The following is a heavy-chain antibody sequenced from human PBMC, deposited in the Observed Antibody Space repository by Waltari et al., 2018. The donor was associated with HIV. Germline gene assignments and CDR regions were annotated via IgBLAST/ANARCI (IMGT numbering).Heavy chain of an antibody. V-gene: IGHV3-30*02. Sequence: QVQLVESGGDVVQPGGSLRLSCAVSGFTFSSYGMHWVRQAPGKGLEWMSFITYDGSNKYYADSEKGRFTISRDSSKNTLYLQMNGLRSEDTAVYYCAKDGYTPTYFDYWGQGTLVTVSS. J-gene: IGHJ4*02. CDR1: GFTFSSYG. CDR3: AKDGYTPTYFDY. CDR2: ITYDGSNK. D-gene: IGHD1-1*01.